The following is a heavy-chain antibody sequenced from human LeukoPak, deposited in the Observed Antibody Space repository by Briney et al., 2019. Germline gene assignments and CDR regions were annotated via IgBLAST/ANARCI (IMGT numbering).Heavy chain of an antibody. CDR3: AKDPSNYGDYDGWFDP. Sequence: ASVKVSCKASGYTFTGYYMHWVRQAPGQGLEWMGWINPNSGGTNYAQKFQGRVTMTRDMSTSTVYMELSSLRSEDTAVYYCAKDPSNYGDYDGWFDPWGQGTLVTVSS. CDR1: GYTFTGYY. D-gene: IGHD4-17*01. J-gene: IGHJ5*02. V-gene: IGHV1-2*02. CDR2: INPNSGGT.